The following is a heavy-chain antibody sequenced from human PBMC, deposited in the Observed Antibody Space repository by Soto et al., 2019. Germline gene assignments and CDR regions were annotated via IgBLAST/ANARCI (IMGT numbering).Heavy chain of an antibody. J-gene: IGHJ5*02. Sequence: QVQLQESGPGLVKPSGTLSLTCAVSGDSITSSAWWSCVRQPTGKGLAWIGEIHLGGTTNYNPSLKSRVTISVDKSKNRFSLILNSVTAADTAIYYCARGDNWRLDLWGQGTLVTVSS. CDR1: GDSITSSAW. D-gene: IGHD1-20*01. V-gene: IGHV4-4*02. CDR3: ARGDNWRLDL. CDR2: IHLGGTT.